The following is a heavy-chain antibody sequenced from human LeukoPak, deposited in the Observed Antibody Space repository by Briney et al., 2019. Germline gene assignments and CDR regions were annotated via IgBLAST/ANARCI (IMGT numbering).Heavy chain of an antibody. CDR1: GYTFTSYA. D-gene: IGHD3-10*01. Sequence: GASVKVSCKASGYTFTSYAMNWVRQAPGQGLEWMGWINTNTGNPTYAQGFTGRFVFSLDTSVSTAYLQIGSLKAEDTAVYYCARGTGWFGEEDAFDIWGQGTMVTVSS. J-gene: IGHJ3*02. CDR2: INTNTGNP. CDR3: ARGTGWFGEEDAFDI. V-gene: IGHV7-4-1*01.